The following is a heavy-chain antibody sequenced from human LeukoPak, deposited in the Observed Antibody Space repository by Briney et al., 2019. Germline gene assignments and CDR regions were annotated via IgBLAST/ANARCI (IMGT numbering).Heavy chain of an antibody. J-gene: IGHJ5*02. Sequence: SETLSLTCTVSGGSISSSSYYWGWIRQPPGKGLEWIGSIYYSGSTYYNPSLKSRVTISVDTSKNQFSLKLSSVTAADTAVYYCARHDWSGYSFSGFRPNWFDPWGQGTLVTVSS. V-gene: IGHV4-39*01. D-gene: IGHD3-3*01. CDR2: IYYSGST. CDR3: ARHDWSGYSFSGFRPNWFDP. CDR1: GGSISSSSYY.